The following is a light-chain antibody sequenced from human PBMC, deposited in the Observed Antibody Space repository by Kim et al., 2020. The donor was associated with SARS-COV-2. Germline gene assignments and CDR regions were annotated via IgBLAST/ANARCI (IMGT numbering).Light chain of an antibody. V-gene: IGKV3-20*01. CDR2: GAS. CDR3: QQYGSGRT. J-gene: IGKJ1*01. Sequence: EIVLTQSPGTLSLSPGERDTLSCRASQSVPNNYLAWYRQKPGQAPRLLIYGASSRFTGVPGRFSGSGSGTDFPLIISRLEPGDFAVYYCQQYGSGRTFGQGAKVDIK. CDR1: QSVPNNY.